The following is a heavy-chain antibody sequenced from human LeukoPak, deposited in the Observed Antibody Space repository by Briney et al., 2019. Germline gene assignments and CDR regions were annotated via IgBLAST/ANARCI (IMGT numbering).Heavy chain of an antibody. CDR3: ARDSYAGSHFEDTFDI. J-gene: IGHJ3*02. Sequence: SETLSLTCTVSGGSINNYYWSWIRQPPGKGLEWVGHISYSGNTNYNSSLRSRVTISVDTSNNQFSLRLSSVTAADADVYYCARDSYAGSHFEDTFDIWGQGTMVTVSP. V-gene: IGHV4-59*01. D-gene: IGHD1-26*01. CDR2: ISYSGNT. CDR1: GGSINNYY.